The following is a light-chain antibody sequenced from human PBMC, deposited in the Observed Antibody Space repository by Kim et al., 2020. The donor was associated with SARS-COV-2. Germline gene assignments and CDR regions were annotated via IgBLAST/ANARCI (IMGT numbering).Light chain of an antibody. J-gene: IGLJ2*01. CDR2: YDS. CDR1: NIGSKS. Sequence: APRKTARITCGGNNIGSKSGHWYQQKPGQAPVLVIYYDSDRPSGIPERFSGSNSGNTATLTISRVEAGDEAGYYCQVWDSSSDSVVFGGGTQLTVL. V-gene: IGLV3-21*04. CDR3: QVWDSSSDSVV.